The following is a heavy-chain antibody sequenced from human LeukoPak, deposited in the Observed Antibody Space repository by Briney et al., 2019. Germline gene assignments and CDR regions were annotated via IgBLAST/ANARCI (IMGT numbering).Heavy chain of an antibody. CDR3: ARDPYSGNYGAYYYYYMDV. Sequence: GGCLRLSCAASGFTFSSYNMNWVRQAPGKGREWVSSITSSSSYIYYADSVKGRFTISRDNAKNSLYLQMDSLRVEDTAEYYCARDPYSGNYGAYYYYYMDVWGKGTTVTVSS. D-gene: IGHD1-26*01. V-gene: IGHV3-21*06. J-gene: IGHJ6*03. CDR1: GFTFSSYN. CDR2: ITSSSSYI.